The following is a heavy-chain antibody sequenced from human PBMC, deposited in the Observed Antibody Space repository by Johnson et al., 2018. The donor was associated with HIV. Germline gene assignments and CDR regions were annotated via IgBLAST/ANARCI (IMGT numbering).Heavy chain of an antibody. CDR1: GFTFSSYG. V-gene: IGHV3-33*08. Sequence: QVQLVESGGGVVQPGRSLRLSCAASGFTFSSYGMHWVRQAPGKGLEWVAFIRYDGSNKYYADSVKGRFIISRDNSKSTLYLQMNSLRAEDTAVYYCARAYTYGAFDIWGQGTMVTVAS. CDR2: IRYDGSNK. CDR3: ARAYTYGAFDI. J-gene: IGHJ3*02. D-gene: IGHD5-18*01.